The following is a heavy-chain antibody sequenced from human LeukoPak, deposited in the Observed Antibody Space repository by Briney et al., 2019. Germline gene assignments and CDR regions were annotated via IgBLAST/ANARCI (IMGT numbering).Heavy chain of an antibody. D-gene: IGHD3-3*01. CDR2: ISGSGGST. J-gene: IGHJ6*03. CDR1: GFTFSSYA. Sequence: GGSLRLSCAASGFTFSSYAMSWVRQAPGKGLEWVSAISGSGGSTYYADSVKGRFTISRDNSKNTLYLQMNSLRAEDTAVYYCARGGADFWSGYYPGNYYYYMDVWGKGTTVTVSS. CDR3: ARGGADFWSGYYPGNYYYYMDV. V-gene: IGHV3-23*01.